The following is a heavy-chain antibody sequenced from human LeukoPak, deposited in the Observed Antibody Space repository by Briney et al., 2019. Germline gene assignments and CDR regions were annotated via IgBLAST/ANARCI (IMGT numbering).Heavy chain of an antibody. D-gene: IGHD3-16*01. V-gene: IGHV4-61*02. Sequence: SETLSLTCTVSGISISSGSYYWSWIRQPAGKGLEWIGRFYTSGSTNYNPSLKSRVTISVDTSKNHFSLKLSSVTAADTAVYYCARVTRGEDGHDWFDPWGQGTLVTVSS. J-gene: IGHJ5*02. CDR2: FYTSGST. CDR1: GISISSGSYY. CDR3: ARVTRGEDGHDWFDP.